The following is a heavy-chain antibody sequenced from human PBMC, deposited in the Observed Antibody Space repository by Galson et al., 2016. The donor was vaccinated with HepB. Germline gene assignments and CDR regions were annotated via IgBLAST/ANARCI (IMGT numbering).Heavy chain of an antibody. CDR1: GFTFSSYA. J-gene: IGHJ5*02. Sequence: SLRLSCAASGFTFSSYAMTWVRQAPGKGLEWVSGISGSGNITYYADSVKRRFTISRDNSKNTVFLQMSSLRTEDTALYYCARAVVASTAGNWFDLWGQVALVTVSS. D-gene: IGHD5-12*01. CDR2: ISGSGNIT. CDR3: ARAVVASTAGNWFDL. V-gene: IGHV3-23*01.